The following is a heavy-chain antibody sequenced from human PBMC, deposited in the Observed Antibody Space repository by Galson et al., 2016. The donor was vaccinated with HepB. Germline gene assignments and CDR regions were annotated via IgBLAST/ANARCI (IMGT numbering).Heavy chain of an antibody. CDR2: ISFDGRKK. Sequence: SLRLSCAASGFTFSSYGMHWVRQAPGKGLEWVALISFDGRKKYYIDSVKGRFTIFRDNSKSTLYLQMNSLRPEDAAVYYCVKTGENGDYDFQYWGQGTLVPVSS. CDR3: VKTGENGDYDFQY. CDR1: GFTFSSYG. D-gene: IGHD4-17*01. J-gene: IGHJ4*02. V-gene: IGHV3-30*18.